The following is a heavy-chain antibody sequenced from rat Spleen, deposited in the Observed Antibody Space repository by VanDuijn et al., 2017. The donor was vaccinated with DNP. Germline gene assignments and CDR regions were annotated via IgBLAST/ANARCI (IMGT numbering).Heavy chain of an antibody. J-gene: IGHJ4*01. CDR1: GFTFSDYF. CDR3: AKPGYYYAMDA. CDR2: INTDGGST. D-gene: IGHD1-4*01. V-gene: IGHV5-58*01. Sequence: EVQLVESGGGLVLPGRSLKLSCAASGFTFSDYFMAWVRQAPGKGLEWVASINTDGGSTYYPDSVKGRFTISRDNAENTVYLQMNSLRSEDTATYYCAKPGYYYAMDAWGQGTSVTVS.